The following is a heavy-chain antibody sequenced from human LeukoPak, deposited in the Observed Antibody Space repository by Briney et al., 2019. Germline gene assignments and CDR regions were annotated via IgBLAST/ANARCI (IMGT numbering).Heavy chain of an antibody. Sequence: GASVKVSCKASGYTFTSYYMHWVRQAPGKGLEWMGGFDPEDGETIYAQKFQGRVTMTEDTSTDTAYMELSSLRSEDTAVYYCATVTFGGENYWGQGTLVTVSS. J-gene: IGHJ4*02. CDR2: FDPEDGET. V-gene: IGHV1-24*01. D-gene: IGHD3-16*01. CDR3: ATVTFGGENY. CDR1: GYTFTSYY.